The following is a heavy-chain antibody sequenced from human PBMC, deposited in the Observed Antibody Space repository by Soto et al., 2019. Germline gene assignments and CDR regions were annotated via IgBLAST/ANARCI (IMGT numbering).Heavy chain of an antibody. J-gene: IGHJ6*02. V-gene: IGHV1-69*02. Sequence: QVQLVQSGAEVKKPGFSVKVSCKASGGTFSSYTISWVRQAPGQGLEWMGRIIPILGIANYAQKFQGRVTITADKSTSTAYMELSSLRSEDTAVYYCARAADYYYGMDVWGQGTTVTVSS. CDR2: IIPILGIA. CDR3: ARAADYYYGMDV. D-gene: IGHD6-25*01. CDR1: GGTFSSYT.